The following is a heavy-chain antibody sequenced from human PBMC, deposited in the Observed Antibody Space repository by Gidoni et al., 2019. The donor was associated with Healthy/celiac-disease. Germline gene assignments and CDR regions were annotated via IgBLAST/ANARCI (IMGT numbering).Heavy chain of an antibody. CDR1: GFTFDDYA. CDR2: ISWNSGSI. V-gene: IGHV3-9*01. CDR3: AKGFQYYGMDV. Sequence: EVQLVESGGGLVQSGRSLRLSCAASGFTFDDYAMNWVRQAPGKGLEWVSGISWNSGSIGYADSVKGRFTISRDNAKNSLYLQMNSLRAEDTALYYCAKGFQYYGMDVWGQGTTVTVSS. J-gene: IGHJ6*02.